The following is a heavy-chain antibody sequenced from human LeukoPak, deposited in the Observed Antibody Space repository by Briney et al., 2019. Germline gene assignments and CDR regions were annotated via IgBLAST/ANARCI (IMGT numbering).Heavy chain of an antibody. CDR3: ARLAVAYFAS. CDR2: IYSDGRT. CDR1: GFTLGNNY. D-gene: IGHD6-19*01. J-gene: IGHJ4*02. Sequence: HPGGSLRLSCAASGFTLGNNYMGWVRQAPGKGLEWVSVIYSDGRTYYPDSVKGRFTISREDSENTLYLQMSSLRAEDTAVYYCARLAVAYFASWGQGTLVTVSS. V-gene: IGHV3-66*04.